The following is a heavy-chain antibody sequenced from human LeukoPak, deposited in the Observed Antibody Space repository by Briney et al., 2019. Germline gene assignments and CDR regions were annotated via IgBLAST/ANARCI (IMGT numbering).Heavy chain of an antibody. CDR2: IYTSGST. CDR3: ARYGRYFDY. V-gene: IGHV4-61*02. D-gene: IGHD4-17*01. Sequence: PSETLSLTCTVSGGSISSSSYYWGWIRQPAGKGLEWIGRIYTSGSTNYNPSLKSRVTISVDTSKNQFSLKLSSVTAADTAVYYCARYGRYFDYWGQGTLVTVSS. CDR1: GGSISSSSYY. J-gene: IGHJ4*02.